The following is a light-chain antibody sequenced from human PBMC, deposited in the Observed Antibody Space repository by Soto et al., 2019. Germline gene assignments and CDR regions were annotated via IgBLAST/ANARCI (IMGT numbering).Light chain of an antibody. CDR2: GAS. J-gene: IGKJ2*01. Sequence: ETVLTQSPGTLSLSPGETATLSCRASQTVTTNYLAWYQQKPDQAPRLLIYGASSRATGIPDRFSGSGSGTDFTLTISRLEPEDFAVYYCQQYGSSVFTFGQGTNLEIK. V-gene: IGKV3-20*01. CDR1: QTVTTNY. CDR3: QQYGSSVFT.